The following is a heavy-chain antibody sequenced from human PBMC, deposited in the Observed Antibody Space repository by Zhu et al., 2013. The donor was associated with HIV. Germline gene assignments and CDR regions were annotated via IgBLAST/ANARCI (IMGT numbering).Heavy chain of an antibody. CDR1: GFTFTGYY. V-gene: IGHV1-2*04. Sequence: QVQLVQSGAEVKKPGASVKVSCKASGFTFTGYYIHWVRQAPGQGLEWMGGINPNSGGTDYAQKFQGLFTMTRDTSISTAYMELTRLRSDDTAVHFCARKASYDSGSYYAYWGQGTLVIVSS. CDR3: ARKASYDSGSYYAY. J-gene: IGHJ4*02. D-gene: IGHD3-10*01. CDR2: INPNSGGT.